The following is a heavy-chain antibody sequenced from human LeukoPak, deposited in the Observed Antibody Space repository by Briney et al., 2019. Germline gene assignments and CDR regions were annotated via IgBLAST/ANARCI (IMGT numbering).Heavy chain of an antibody. V-gene: IGHV1-2*02. J-gene: IGHJ3*02. Sequence: GASVKVSCKASGYTFTGYYMHWVRQAPGQGLEWMGWINPNSGGTNYAQKFQGRVTMTRDTSISTAYMELSRLRSDDTAVYYCARDLTIVVVTAGGAFDIWGQGTMVTVSS. D-gene: IGHD2-21*02. CDR3: ARDLTIVVVTAGGAFDI. CDR1: GYTFTGYY. CDR2: INPNSGGT.